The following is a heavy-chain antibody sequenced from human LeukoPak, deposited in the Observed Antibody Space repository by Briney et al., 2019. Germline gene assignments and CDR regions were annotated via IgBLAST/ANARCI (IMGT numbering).Heavy chain of an antibody. D-gene: IGHD3-22*01. CDR1: GYSISSGYY. J-gene: IGHJ4*02. CDR2: FYHSGST. V-gene: IGHV4-38-2*01. CDR3: ARHAGGYGYYYFDY. Sequence: SETLSLTCGVSGYSISSGYYWGWIRQPPRKGLEWIGSFYHSGSTYYNPSLKSPVTISVDTSKNQFSLKLSSVTAADTAVYYWARHAGGYGYYYFDYWGQGTLVTGSS.